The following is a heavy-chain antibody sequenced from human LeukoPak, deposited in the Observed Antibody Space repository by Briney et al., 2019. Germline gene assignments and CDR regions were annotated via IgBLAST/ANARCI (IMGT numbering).Heavy chain of an antibody. D-gene: IGHD2-15*01. V-gene: IGHV1-46*04. CDR1: GYTFRNYY. J-gene: IGHJ4*02. Sequence: ASVKVSCKASGYTFRNYYMHWVRQAPGQGLEWMGIINPNGGSTTYAQKLRGRITMTRDMSTTTFYMELSSLRSEDTAVYYCARGSESYSMGDYWGQGTLVTVST. CDR3: ARGSESYSMGDY. CDR2: INPNGGST.